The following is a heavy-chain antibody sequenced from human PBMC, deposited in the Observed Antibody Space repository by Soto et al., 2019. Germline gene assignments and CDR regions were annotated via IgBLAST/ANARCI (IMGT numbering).Heavy chain of an antibody. V-gene: IGHV3-30*18. J-gene: IGHJ4*02. CDR3: AKVSVAGTTPLDFDY. D-gene: IGHD6-19*01. Sequence: PGGSLRLSCAASGFTFSSYVMHWVRQSPGKGLEWVAVISYDGSNKYYADSVKGRFTISRDNSKNTLYLQMNSLRAEDTAVYYCAKVSVAGTTPLDFDYWGQGTLVTVSS. CDR2: ISYDGSNK. CDR1: GFTFSSYV.